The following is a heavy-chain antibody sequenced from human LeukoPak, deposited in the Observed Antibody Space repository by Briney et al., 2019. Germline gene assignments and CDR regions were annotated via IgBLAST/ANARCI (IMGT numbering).Heavy chain of an antibody. D-gene: IGHD5-18*01. J-gene: IGHJ5*02. CDR1: GYTFTGYY. CDR3: ARGVVDTAMVRNWFDP. V-gene: IGHV1-46*01. Sequence: ASVKVSCKASGYTFTGYYMHWVRQAPGQGLEWMGIINPSGGSTSYAQKFQGRVTMTRDTSTSTVYMELSSLRSEDTAVYYCARGVVDTAMVRNWFDPWGQGTLVTVSS. CDR2: INPSGGST.